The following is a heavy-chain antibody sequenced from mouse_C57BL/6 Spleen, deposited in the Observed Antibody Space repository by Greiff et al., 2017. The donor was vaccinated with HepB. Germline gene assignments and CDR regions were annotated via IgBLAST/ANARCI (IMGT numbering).Heavy chain of an antibody. CDR1: GYTFTSYW. Sequence: VKQSCKASGYTFTSYWMQWVKQRPGQGLEWIGEIDPSDSYTNYNQKFKGKATLTVDTSSSTAYMQLSSLTSEDSAVYYCAITTVVATRRDFDYWGQGTTLTVSS. J-gene: IGHJ2*01. D-gene: IGHD1-1*01. V-gene: IGHV1-50*01. CDR2: IDPSDSYT. CDR3: AITTVVATRRDFDY.